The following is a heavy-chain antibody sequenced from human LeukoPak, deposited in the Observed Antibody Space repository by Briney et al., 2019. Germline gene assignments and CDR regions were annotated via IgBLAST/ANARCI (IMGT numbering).Heavy chain of an antibody. D-gene: IGHD2-15*01. Sequence: SETLSLTCTVSGGSISSYYWSWIRQPPGKGLEWIGYIYYSGSTYYNPSLKSRVTISVDTSKNQFSLKLSSVTAADTAVYYCARGDMIQGGTYAFDIWGQGTMVTVSS. CDR3: ARGDMIQGGTYAFDI. CDR2: IYYSGST. J-gene: IGHJ3*02. CDR1: GGSISSYY. V-gene: IGHV4-59*08.